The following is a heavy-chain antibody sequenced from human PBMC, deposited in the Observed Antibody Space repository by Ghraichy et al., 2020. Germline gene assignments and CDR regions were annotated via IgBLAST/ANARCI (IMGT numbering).Heavy chain of an antibody. CDR3: ARGNLLLGGSFDY. CDR2: ISESSRTI. J-gene: IGHJ4*02. V-gene: IGHV3-48*01. D-gene: IGHD1-26*01. CDR1: GFTFSTYN. Sequence: LSLTCAASGFTFSTYNMNWVRQAPGMGLEWVSYISESSRTIHYADSVKGRFTVSRDNARNSLYLQMSSLRAEDTAVYYCARGNLLLGGSFDYWGQGSLGTGSA.